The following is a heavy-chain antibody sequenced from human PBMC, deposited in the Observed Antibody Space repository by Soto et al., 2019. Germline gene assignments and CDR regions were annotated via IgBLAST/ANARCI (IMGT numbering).Heavy chain of an antibody. CDR1: GGSINSGGYY. CDR2: IYYSGST. CDR3: ARDRAIRDSGGPWLDP. Sequence: QVQLKESGPGLVKPSQTLSLTCTVSGGSINSGGYYWSWIRQHPGKGLEWIGYIYYSGSTFYNPSLRRRVTVSVDTSKNQFSLRLTSVTAADTAVYYCARDRAIRDSGGPWLDPWGQGTLVTVSS. J-gene: IGHJ5*02. D-gene: IGHD3-10*01. V-gene: IGHV4-31*03.